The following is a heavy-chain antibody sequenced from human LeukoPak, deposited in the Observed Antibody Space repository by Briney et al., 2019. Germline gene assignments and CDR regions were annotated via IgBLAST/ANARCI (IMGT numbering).Heavy chain of an antibody. V-gene: IGHV3-48*03. D-gene: IGHD4-23*01. CDR1: GFTFSSYE. CDR3: ARDYGGSSPFDY. CDR2: ISSSDSTI. Sequence: GGSLRLSCAASGFTFSSYEMHWVRQPPGKGLEWVSYISSSDSTINYADSVKGRFTISRDNAKNSLYLQMNSLRAEDTAVYYCARDYGGSSPFDYWGQGTLVTVSS. J-gene: IGHJ4*02.